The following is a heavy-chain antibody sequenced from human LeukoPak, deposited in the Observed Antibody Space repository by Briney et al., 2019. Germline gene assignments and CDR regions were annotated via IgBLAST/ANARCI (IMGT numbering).Heavy chain of an antibody. CDR3: ARDSFSGSSLDY. CDR1: GFTSDEYG. Sequence: GGSLRLSCAASGFTSDEYGMSWVRQAPGKGLEWVSSINWDGGSTAYADSVQGRFTISRDNAKNSLHLQMKSLRAEDTALYYCARDSFSGSSLDYWGQGTLVTVSS. CDR2: INWDGGST. J-gene: IGHJ4*02. V-gene: IGHV3-20*04. D-gene: IGHD1-26*01.